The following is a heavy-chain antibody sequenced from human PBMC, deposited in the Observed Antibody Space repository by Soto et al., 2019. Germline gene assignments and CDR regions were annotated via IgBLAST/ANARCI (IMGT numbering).Heavy chain of an antibody. J-gene: IGHJ2*01. CDR3: AREHYYDSSGYYFWYFDL. CDR1: GYTFTSYA. V-gene: IGHV1-3*01. Sequence: QVQLVQSGAEVKKPGASVKVSCKASGYTFTSYAMHWVRQAPGQRLEWMGWINAGNGNTKYSQKFQGRVTITRDTSASTAYMELSSLRSEDTAVYSCAREHYYDSSGYYFWYFDLWGRGTLVTVSS. D-gene: IGHD3-22*01. CDR2: INAGNGNT.